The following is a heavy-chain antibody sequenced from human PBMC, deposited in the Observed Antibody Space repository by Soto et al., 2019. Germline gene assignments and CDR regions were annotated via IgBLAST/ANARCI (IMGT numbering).Heavy chain of an antibody. J-gene: IGHJ4*02. CDR1: GFTFSSAA. CDR3: AKDRLYPRDYFHY. V-gene: IGHV3-23*01. Sequence: PWGSLRLSCAASGFTFSSAAISCVRQARCKGLEWVSAVSANGQGIYYADSVRGRFTISRDNSKNTVFLHMDSLSAEDTAVYYCAKDRLYPRDYFHYWGQGTLVTVSS. CDR2: VSANGQGI.